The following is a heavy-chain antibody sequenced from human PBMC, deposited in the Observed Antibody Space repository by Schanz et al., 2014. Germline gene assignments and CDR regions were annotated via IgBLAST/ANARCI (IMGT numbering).Heavy chain of an antibody. V-gene: IGHV3-74*01. J-gene: IGHJ5*02. CDR1: GFTFSSYW. CDR3: ARPALWFGDNCFDP. Sequence: EVQVVESGGGLVQPGGSLRLSCTASGFTFSSYWMHWVRQVPGKGLVWVSRIKSDGSSTSYADSVKGRFTISRDNAKNTLYLQMNSLRAEDTAVYYCARPALWFGDNCFDPCGQGTLVTVSS. CDR2: IKSDGSST. D-gene: IGHD3-10*01.